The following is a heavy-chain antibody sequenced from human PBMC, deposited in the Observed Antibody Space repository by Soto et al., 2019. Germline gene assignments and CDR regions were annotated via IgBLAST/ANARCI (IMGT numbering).Heavy chain of an antibody. Sequence: GASVKVSCKASGGTFSSYTISWGRQAPGQGLEWMGRIIPILGIANYAQKFQGRVTITADKSTSTAYMELSSLRSEDTAVYYCASVAYCGGDCPVGYFQHWGQGTLVTVSS. V-gene: IGHV1-69*02. CDR3: ASVAYCGGDCPVGYFQH. CDR1: GGTFSSYT. D-gene: IGHD2-21*01. CDR2: IIPILGIA. J-gene: IGHJ1*01.